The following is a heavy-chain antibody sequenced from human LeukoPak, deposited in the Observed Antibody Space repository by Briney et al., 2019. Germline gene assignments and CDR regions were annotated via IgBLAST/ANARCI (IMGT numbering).Heavy chain of an antibody. CDR3: TTDNIFYGSGSIDY. V-gene: IGHV3-15*01. CDR2: IKSKTDGGTT. J-gene: IGHJ4*02. D-gene: IGHD3-10*01. CDR1: GFTFSNAW. Sequence: KAGGSLRLSCAASGFTFSNAWMSWVRQAPGKGLEWVGRIKSKTDGGTTDYAAPVKGRFTISRDDSKNTLYLQMYSLKTEDTAVYYCTTDNIFYGSGSIDYWGQGTLVTVSS.